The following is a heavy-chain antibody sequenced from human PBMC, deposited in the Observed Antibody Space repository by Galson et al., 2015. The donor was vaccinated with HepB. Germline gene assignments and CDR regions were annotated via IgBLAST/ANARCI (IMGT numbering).Heavy chain of an antibody. V-gene: IGHV3-66*02. J-gene: IGHJ4*02. CDR3: ARVAVAGIYLDY. CDR2: ISSGGST. CDR1: VFTVSSDY. Sequence: SLRLSCAASVFTVSSDYMTWVRQPPGKGLEWVAVISSGGSTYYADFVKGRFTISRDNSQNTLYLQMNSLRPEDTAVFYCARVAVAGIYLDYWGQGTLVTVSS. D-gene: IGHD6-19*01.